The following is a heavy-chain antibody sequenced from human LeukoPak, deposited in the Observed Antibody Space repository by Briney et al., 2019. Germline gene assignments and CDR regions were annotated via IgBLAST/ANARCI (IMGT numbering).Heavy chain of an antibody. J-gene: IGHJ4*02. CDR2: ISGSGGST. CDR3: AKDHRTAVPGTDFDY. D-gene: IGHD6-19*01. CDR1: GFTFSSYG. V-gene: IGHV3-23*01. Sequence: PGGSLRPSCAASGFTFSSYGMSWVRQAPGKGLEWVSGISGSGGSTYYADSVKGRFTISRDNSKNTLFLQVNSLRAEDTAMYYCAKDHRTAVPGTDFDYWGQGTLVTVSS.